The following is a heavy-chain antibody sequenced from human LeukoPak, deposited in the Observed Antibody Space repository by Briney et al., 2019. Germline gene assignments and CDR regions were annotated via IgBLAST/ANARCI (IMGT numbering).Heavy chain of an antibody. D-gene: IGHD6-13*01. V-gene: IGHV1-24*01. CDR3: ASTHSSSWYAHGDY. CDR1: GYTLTEIS. J-gene: IGHJ4*02. Sequence: ASVTLSCKVSGYTLTEISMHWERQAPGKGPEKMVGFDPEDGETIYAQKFQGRVTMTEDTSTDTAYMELSSLRSEDTAVYYCASTHSSSWYAHGDYWGQGTLVTVSS. CDR2: FDPEDGET.